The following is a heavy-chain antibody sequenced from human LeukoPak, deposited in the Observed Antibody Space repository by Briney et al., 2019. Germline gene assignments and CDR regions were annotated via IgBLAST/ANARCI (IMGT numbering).Heavy chain of an antibody. J-gene: IGHJ4*02. D-gene: IGHD6-13*01. CDR2: IDWDDDK. CDR3: ARTGSSSWYDY. CDR1: GFSLSTSGMC. V-gene: IGHV2-70*11. Sequence: SGPALVKPTQTLTLTCTFSGFSLSTSGMCVSWIRQPPGKALEWLARIDWDDDKYYSTSLKTRPTISKDTSKNQVVLTMTNMDPVDTATYYCARTGSSSWYDYWGQGTLVTVSS.